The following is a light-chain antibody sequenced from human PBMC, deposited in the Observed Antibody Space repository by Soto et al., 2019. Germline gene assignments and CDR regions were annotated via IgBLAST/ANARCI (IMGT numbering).Light chain of an antibody. CDR1: HAITSF. V-gene: IGKV1-33*01. J-gene: IGKJ3*01. Sequence: DIQMTQSPSSLSASVGDRVTITCQASHAITSFLNWYQHKPGRAPKLLIYDASILEAGVPTRFSGSGSGTHFTFTISSLQHEDVATYYCQHCDYLPIFGPGTTVDFK. CDR2: DAS. CDR3: QHCDYLPI.